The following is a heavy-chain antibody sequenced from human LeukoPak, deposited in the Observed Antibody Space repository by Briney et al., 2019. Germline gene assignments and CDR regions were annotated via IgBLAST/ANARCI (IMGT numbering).Heavy chain of an antibody. Sequence: GGSLRLSCTASGLTLSNYWMIWVRQAPGKGLQWVAKIKQDGSEKYYVDSVKGRFTISRDNAENSLYLQMNGLRVEDTAVYYCAARSSGNPYFWGQGTLVTVSS. CDR3: AARSSGNPYF. V-gene: IGHV3-7*03. CDR2: IKQDGSEK. D-gene: IGHD1-26*01. CDR1: GLTLSNYW. J-gene: IGHJ4*02.